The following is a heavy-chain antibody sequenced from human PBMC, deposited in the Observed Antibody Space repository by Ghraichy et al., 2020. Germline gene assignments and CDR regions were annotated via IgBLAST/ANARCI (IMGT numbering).Heavy chain of an antibody. J-gene: IGHJ6*02. Sequence: SETLSLTCTVSGGSISSYYWSWIRQPPGKGLEWIGYIYYSGSTNYNPSLKSRVTISVDTSKNQFSLKLSSVTAADTAVYYCARALRNYGMDVWGQGTTVTVSS. CDR2: IYYSGST. CDR3: ARALRNYGMDV. D-gene: IGHD4-17*01. CDR1: GGSISSYY. V-gene: IGHV4-59*01.